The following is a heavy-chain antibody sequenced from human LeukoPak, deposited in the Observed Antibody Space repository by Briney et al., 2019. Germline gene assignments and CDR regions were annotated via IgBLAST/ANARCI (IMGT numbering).Heavy chain of an antibody. V-gene: IGHV3-74*01. J-gene: IGHJ4*02. CDR1: GFTFSNSW. CDR2: MNSGGNMI. D-gene: IGHD5-18*01. Sequence: GGSLRLSCAASGFTFSNSWMHWVRQTPGKGLAWVSRMNSGGNMIYYADSVKGRFIISRDNAKNTLYLQMHSLRDEDTAVYYCVTAGQYRSDNWGRGTLVTVSS. CDR3: VTAGQYRSDN.